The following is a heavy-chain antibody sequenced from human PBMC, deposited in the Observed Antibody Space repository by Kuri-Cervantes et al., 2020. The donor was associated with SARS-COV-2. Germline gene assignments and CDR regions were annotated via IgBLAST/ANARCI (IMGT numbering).Heavy chain of an antibody. D-gene: IGHD4-23*01. Sequence: GGSLRLSCAASGFTVSSNYMSWVRQAPGKGLEWVSVIYSGGSTYYADSVKGRFIISRDNSKNTLYLQMNSLRAEDTAVYYCAREVRTVGYYYYMDVWGKGTTVTVSS. CDR3: AREVRTVGYYYYMDV. J-gene: IGHJ6*03. CDR1: GFTVSSNY. CDR2: IYSGGST. V-gene: IGHV3-53*01.